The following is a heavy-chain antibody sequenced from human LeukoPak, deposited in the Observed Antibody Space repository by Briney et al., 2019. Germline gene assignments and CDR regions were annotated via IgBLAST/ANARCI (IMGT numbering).Heavy chain of an antibody. J-gene: IGHJ4*02. V-gene: IGHV1-2*02. Sequence: ASVKVSCKASGYTFTGYYMHWVRQAPGQGLEWMGWINPNSGGTNYAQKFQGRVTMTRDTSISTAYMELSRLRSDDTAVYYCANIRGYCSDGSSSDYWGQGTLVTVSS. CDR1: GYTFTGYY. CDR3: ANIRGYCSDGSSSDY. CDR2: INPNSGGT. D-gene: IGHD2-15*01.